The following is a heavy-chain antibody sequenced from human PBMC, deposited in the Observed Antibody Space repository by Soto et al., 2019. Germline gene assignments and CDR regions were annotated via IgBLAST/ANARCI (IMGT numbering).Heavy chain of an antibody. CDR3: AKLSNYDTSGYFDGY. Sequence: GGSLRLSCAASGFTFTNYGMSWVRQAPGKGLEWVSSISGSGGSTSYADSVKGRFTISRDNSKNTLYLQMNSLRAEDTAVYYCAKLSNYDTSGYFDGYWGQGTLVTVSS. CDR1: GFTFTNYG. V-gene: IGHV3-23*01. CDR2: ISGSGGST. D-gene: IGHD3-22*01. J-gene: IGHJ4*02.